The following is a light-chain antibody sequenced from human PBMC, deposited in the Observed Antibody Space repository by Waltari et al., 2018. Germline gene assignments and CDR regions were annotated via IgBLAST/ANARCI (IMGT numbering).Light chain of an antibody. Sequence: QSALTQPPSASGSPGQSVSISCTGTSSEVAFYDFVPWYKQDPGKAPKLIIYDVNKRPSGVPGRFSGSKSGNTASLIVSGLQADDEAYYYCSSYAGDNILIFGGGTKLTV. CDR1: SSEVAFYDF. J-gene: IGLJ2*01. V-gene: IGLV2-8*01. CDR2: DVN. CDR3: SSYAGDNILI.